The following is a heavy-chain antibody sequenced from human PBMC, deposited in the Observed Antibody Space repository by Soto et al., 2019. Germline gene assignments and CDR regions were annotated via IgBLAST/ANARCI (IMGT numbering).Heavy chain of an antibody. Sequence: GGSLRLPCGASAISLNTYGVTWVRQAPGKGLDWVSTVTVTGGSTYYTDSVKGRFTISRDRSNYTVSLLLNSLRVEDTAIYYCARQKSPEGWFDPWGQGTLVTVSS. V-gene: IGHV3-23*01. CDR1: AISLNTYG. J-gene: IGHJ5*02. CDR3: ARQKSPEGWFDP. CDR2: VTVTGGST.